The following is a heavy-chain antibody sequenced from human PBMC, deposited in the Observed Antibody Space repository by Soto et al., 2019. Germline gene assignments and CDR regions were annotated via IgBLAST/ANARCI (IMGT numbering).Heavy chain of an antibody. CDR3: SRQYTGSYYSQVY. V-gene: IGHV1-2*02. J-gene: IGHJ4*02. Sequence: QVQLVQSGAEVKKPGASVKVSCRASGYSFSGYYIHWVRQVPGQGLEWMGWINPNSGITVYAEKCQARVTMARDTSTTTAFMELSRLRSDDTALYFCSRQYTGSYYSQVYWGQGTLVTVSS. CDR2: INPNSGIT. CDR1: GYSFSGYY. D-gene: IGHD1-26*01.